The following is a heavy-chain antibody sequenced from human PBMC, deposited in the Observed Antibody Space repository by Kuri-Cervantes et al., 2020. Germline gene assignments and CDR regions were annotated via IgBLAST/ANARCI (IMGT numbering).Heavy chain of an antibody. CDR1: GFSFRNFL. V-gene: IGHV3-74*01. CDR3: TGGLWESYRLDY. CDR2: INPDGDVT. J-gene: IGHJ4*02. D-gene: IGHD3-16*02. Sequence: GESLRLSCAASGFSFRNFLMHWVRHVTGKGLMCVSNINPDGDVTKYVDYVEGRFTTSRDIAKNSLYLQVNTLSAEDTAVYYCTGGLWESYRLDYWGQGTLVTVSS.